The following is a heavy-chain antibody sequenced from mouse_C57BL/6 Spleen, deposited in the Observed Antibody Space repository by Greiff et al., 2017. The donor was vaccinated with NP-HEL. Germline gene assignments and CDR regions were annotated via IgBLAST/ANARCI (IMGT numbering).Heavy chain of an antibody. V-gene: IGHV1-69*01. CDR3: ASSPYYYGSSYKAMDY. Sequence: QVQLQQPGAELVMPGASVKLSCKASGYTFTSYWMHWVKQRPGQGLEWIGEIDPSDSYTNYNRKFKGKSTLTVDKSSSTAYMQLSSLTSEDSAVYYCASSPYYYGSSYKAMDYWGQGTSVTVSS. CDR2: IDPSDSYT. J-gene: IGHJ4*01. CDR1: GYTFTSYW. D-gene: IGHD1-1*01.